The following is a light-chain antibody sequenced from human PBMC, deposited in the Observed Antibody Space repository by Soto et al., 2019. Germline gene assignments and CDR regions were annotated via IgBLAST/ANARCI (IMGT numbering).Light chain of an antibody. CDR3: ATWDASRNGPV. CDR2: RDN. V-gene: IGLV1-47*01. CDR1: SSNIGRNF. J-gene: IGLJ2*01. Sequence: QSALTQPPSASGTPGQRVTISCSGSSSNIGRNFVYWYQQLPGAAPKLLIYRDNQRPSGVPDRLSGSKSGTSASLAISGLRSEDESEYYCATWDASRNGPVFGGGTKLTVL.